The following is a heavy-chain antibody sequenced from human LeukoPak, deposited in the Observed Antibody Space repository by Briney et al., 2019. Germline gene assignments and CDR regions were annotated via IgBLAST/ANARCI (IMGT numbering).Heavy chain of an antibody. J-gene: IGHJ4*02. CDR1: GYSFTAFY. CDR3: ARDGEYGTGSYYRGSFDY. V-gene: IGHV1-2*02. CDR2: IHPRSGDT. D-gene: IGHD3-10*01. Sequence: ASVKVSCKASGYSFTAFYIHWVRQAPGHGLEWMGWIHPRSGDTRYAQKFQGRVTMARDTSISTVYMDLSSLGSDATAVYYCARDGEYGTGSYYRGSFDYWGQGILVTVSS.